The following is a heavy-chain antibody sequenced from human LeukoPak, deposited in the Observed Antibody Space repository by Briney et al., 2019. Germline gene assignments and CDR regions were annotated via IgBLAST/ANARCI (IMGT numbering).Heavy chain of an antibody. J-gene: IGHJ3*02. CDR3: ARAIAAADRHGSLSCFDI. V-gene: IGHV4-59*08. CDR1: GGSISSYY. D-gene: IGHD6-13*01. Sequence: KASETLSLTCTVSGGSISSYYWSWICQPPGKGLEWIGYIYYSGSTNYNPSLKSRVTISVDTSKNQFSLKLSSVTAADTAVYYCARAIAAADRHGSLSCFDIWGQGTMVTVSS. CDR2: IYYSGST.